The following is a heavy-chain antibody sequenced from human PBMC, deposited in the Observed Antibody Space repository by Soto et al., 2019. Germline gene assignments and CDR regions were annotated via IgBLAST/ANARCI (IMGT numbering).Heavy chain of an antibody. Sequence: QIQLLQSGAEVRKPGARVKVSCKASGYTFRNFGISWVRQAAGQGLEWMGWISAYNANANYAQKFQGRLTMTADTSTSTAYMELRSLRSDDTAVYYCARENSYFDYWGQGTLVTVSS. CDR1: GYTFRNFG. J-gene: IGHJ4*02. V-gene: IGHV1-18*01. CDR3: ARENSYFDY. CDR2: ISAYNANA.